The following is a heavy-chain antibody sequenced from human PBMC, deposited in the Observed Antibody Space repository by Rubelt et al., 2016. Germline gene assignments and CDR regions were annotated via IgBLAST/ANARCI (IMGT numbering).Heavy chain of an antibody. CDR2: MYSGGCT. D-gene: IGHD5-18*01. J-gene: IGHJ3*02. Sequence: EVQLLESGGGLVQPGGSLRLSCAASGFTVSSNYMSWVRQAPGKGLERVSVMYSGGCTDYPASFQGRLPISRLNSKNTLDLQMNRLRAEETAVYYWARARTSYDDAVDIWGQGTMVTVSS. CDR3: ARARTSYDDAVDI. V-gene: IGHV3-53*04. CDR1: GFTVSSNY.